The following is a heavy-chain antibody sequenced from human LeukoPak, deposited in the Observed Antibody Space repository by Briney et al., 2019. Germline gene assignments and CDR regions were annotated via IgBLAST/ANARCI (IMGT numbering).Heavy chain of an antibody. CDR3: ARRDASGVANAVDI. CDR1: GGSISSANW. Sequence: PSETLSLTCTVSGGSISSANWWSWVRQPPGKGLEWIGEIWHSGSTNYNPSLRSRVTISVDKSRSQFSLKLSSVTAADTAVYYCARRDASGVANAVDIWGQGTMVTVSS. J-gene: IGHJ3*02. V-gene: IGHV4-4*02. D-gene: IGHD3-10*01. CDR2: IWHSGST.